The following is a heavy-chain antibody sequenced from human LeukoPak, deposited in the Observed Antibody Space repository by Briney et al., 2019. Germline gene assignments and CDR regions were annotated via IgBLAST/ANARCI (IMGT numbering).Heavy chain of an antibody. Sequence: ASVKVSCKTSGYTFTGYYMHWVRQAPGQGLEWMGWINPNSGGTNYAQKFQGRVTMTRDTSISTAYMELSRLRSDDTAVYYCARTQGGWAAAGSKANWFDPWGQGTLVTVSS. V-gene: IGHV1-2*02. CDR3: ARTQGGWAAAGSKANWFDP. J-gene: IGHJ5*02. D-gene: IGHD6-13*01. CDR1: GYTFTGYY. CDR2: INPNSGGT.